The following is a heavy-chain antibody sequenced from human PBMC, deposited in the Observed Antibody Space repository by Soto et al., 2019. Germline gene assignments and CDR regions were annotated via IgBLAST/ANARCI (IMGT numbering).Heavy chain of an antibody. J-gene: IGHJ5*02. CDR1: GFTFSSYG. Sequence: TGGSLRLSCAASGFTFSSYGMHLVRQAPGKGLEWVAVISYDGSNKYYADSVKGRFTISRDNSKNTLYLQMNSLRAEDTAVYYCAKDYGYCSGGSCYSSGWFDPWGQGTPVTVSS. CDR2: ISYDGSNK. V-gene: IGHV3-30*18. CDR3: AKDYGYCSGGSCYSSGWFDP. D-gene: IGHD2-15*01.